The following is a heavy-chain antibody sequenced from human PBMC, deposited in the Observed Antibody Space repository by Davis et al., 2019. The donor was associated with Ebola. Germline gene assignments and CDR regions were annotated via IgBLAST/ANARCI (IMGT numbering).Heavy chain of an antibody. Sequence: AASVKVSCKASGYTFTSYAMHWVRQAPGQGLEWMGGIIPIFGTANYAQKFQGRVTITADESTSTAYMELSSLRSEDTAVYYCAGGRSSSWFKWGQGTLVTVSS. V-gene: IGHV1-69*13. J-gene: IGHJ4*02. D-gene: IGHD6-13*01. CDR3: AGGRSSSWFK. CDR1: GYTFTSYA. CDR2: IIPIFGTA.